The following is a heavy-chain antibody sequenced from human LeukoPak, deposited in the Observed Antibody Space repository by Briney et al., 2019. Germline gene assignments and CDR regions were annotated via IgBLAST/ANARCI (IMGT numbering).Heavy chain of an antibody. J-gene: IGHJ4*02. V-gene: IGHV4-31*03. Sequence: SETLSLTCTVSGGSVTSGGYYRSWIRQHPGKGLEWIGYIYYSGSTYYNPSLKSRVTISLDTSKNQFSLKLSSVTAADTAVYYCARLLGYSGTDHYYFDYWGQGTLVTVSS. CDR2: IYYSGST. CDR1: GGSVTSGGYY. CDR3: ARLLGYSGTDHYYFDY. D-gene: IGHD3-10*01.